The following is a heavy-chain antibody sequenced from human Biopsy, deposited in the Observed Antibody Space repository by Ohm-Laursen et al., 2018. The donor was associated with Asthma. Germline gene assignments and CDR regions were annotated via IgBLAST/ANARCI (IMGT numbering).Heavy chain of an antibody. CDR3: ARKAGSCISRTCYSLDF. D-gene: IGHD2-2*01. CDR1: GGTFNTYV. V-gene: IGHV1-69*13. J-gene: IGHJ4*02. CDR2: INSFFGGT. Sequence: GDSVKVSCKSLGGTFNTYVIGWVRQAPGQGLEWMGGINSFFGGTTYPQKFQDRVTITADDSTSTVYMELSSLKSEDTAVYYCARKAGSCISRTCYSLDFWGQGTLVIVSS.